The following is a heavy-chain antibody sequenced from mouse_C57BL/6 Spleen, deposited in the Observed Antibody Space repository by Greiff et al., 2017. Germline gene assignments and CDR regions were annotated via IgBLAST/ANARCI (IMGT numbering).Heavy chain of an antibody. D-gene: IGHD1-1*01. CDR3: ARDYGSSYFDY. CDR1: GYAFTNYL. Sequence: QVQLQQSGAELVRPGTSVKVSCKASGYAFTNYLIEWVKQRPGQGLEWIGVINPGSGGTNYNEKFKGKATLTADKSSSTAYMQLSSLTSEDSAVYFWARDYGSSYFDYWGQGTTLTVSS. J-gene: IGHJ2*01. V-gene: IGHV1-54*01. CDR2: INPGSGGT.